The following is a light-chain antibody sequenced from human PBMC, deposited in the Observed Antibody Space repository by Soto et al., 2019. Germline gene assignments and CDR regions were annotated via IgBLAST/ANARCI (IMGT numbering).Light chain of an antibody. CDR2: DDN. V-gene: IGLV6-57*04. J-gene: IGLJ2*01. CDR3: QSYDSSIVV. Sequence: NFMLTQPHSVSESPGKTVTISCTRSSGSIASNYVQWYQQRPGSAPTTVIYDDNQRPSGVPDRFSGSIDSSSNSASLTTSGLKTEDEADYYCQSYDSSIVVFGGGTKLTVL. CDR1: SGSIASNY.